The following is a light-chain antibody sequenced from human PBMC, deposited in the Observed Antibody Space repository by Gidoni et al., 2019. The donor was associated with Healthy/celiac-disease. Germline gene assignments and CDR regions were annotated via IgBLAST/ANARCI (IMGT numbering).Light chain of an antibody. Sequence: VMPQSPDSLSVSLGERATSNCKSSQSVLYSSNNKNYLAGYPQKPGQPPKLLIYWASTRESGVPDRFSGSGSGKDFTLTISSRQAEDVAVYYCQHYYSTPPSFGGGTKVEIK. CDR1: QSVLYSSNNKNY. CDR3: QHYYSTPPS. V-gene: IGKV4-1*01. CDR2: WAS. J-gene: IGKJ4*01.